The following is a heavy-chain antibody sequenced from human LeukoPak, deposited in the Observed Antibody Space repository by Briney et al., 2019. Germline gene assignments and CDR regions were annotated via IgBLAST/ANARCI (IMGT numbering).Heavy chain of an antibody. Sequence: SETLSLTCSVSGGSISGSAYIWGWVRQPPGTGLEWIGSIYYSGSTYYNPSLKSRVTISVDTSKNQFSLKLNSVTAADTAVYYCARARHGGFHDSGGDYRYYCMDVWGKGTTVNVSS. CDR1: GGSISGSAYI. CDR3: ARARHGGFHDSGGDYRYYCMDV. J-gene: IGHJ6*03. V-gene: IGHV4-39*07. D-gene: IGHD3-22*01. CDR2: IYYSGST.